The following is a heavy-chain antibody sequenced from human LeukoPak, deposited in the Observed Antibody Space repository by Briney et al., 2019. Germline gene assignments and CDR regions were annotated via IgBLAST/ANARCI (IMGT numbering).Heavy chain of an antibody. D-gene: IGHD1-1*01. CDR1: GFMFNNYA. J-gene: IGHJ4*02. CDR3: ARTNGYFDY. Sequence: PGGSLRLSCATSGFMFNNYAVTWLRQTPEKGLEWVSAIIINGDHTYYADSVKGRLTISRDNHKDTVYLQMNSLRAEDTAIYYCARTNGYFDYWGRGTLVIVSS. CDR2: IIINGDHT. V-gene: IGHV3-23*01.